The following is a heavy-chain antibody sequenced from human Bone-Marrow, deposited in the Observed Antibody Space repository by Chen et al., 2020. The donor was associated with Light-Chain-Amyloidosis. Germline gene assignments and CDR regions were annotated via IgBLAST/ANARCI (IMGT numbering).Heavy chain of an antibody. D-gene: IGHD3-22*01. Sequence: EVQLVESGGGLVQPGGSLRLSCAASGFTFSSYAMSWVRQAPGKGLEWGSAISGSGGSTYYADSVKGRFTISRDNSKNTLYLQMNSLRAEDTAVYYCAKWGPYYYDSSGYYDTDAFDIWGQGTMVTVSS. CDR2: ISGSGGST. CDR1: GFTFSSYA. CDR3: AKWGPYYYDSSGYYDTDAFDI. J-gene: IGHJ3*02. V-gene: IGHV3-23*04.